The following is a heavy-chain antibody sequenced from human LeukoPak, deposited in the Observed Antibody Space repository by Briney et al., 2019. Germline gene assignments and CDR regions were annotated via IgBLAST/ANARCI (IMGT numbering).Heavy chain of an antibody. V-gene: IGHV3-13*04. D-gene: IGHD5-12*01. CDR2: IGTAGDT. J-gene: IGHJ4*02. Sequence: LSGGSLRLSCAASGFTFSSYDMHWVRQATGKGLEWVSAIGTAGDTSYPGSVKGRFTISRENAKNSLYLQMNSLRDEDTAVYYCARAMRSGYDYWGQGTLVTVSS. CDR3: ARAMRSGYDY. CDR1: GFTFSSYD.